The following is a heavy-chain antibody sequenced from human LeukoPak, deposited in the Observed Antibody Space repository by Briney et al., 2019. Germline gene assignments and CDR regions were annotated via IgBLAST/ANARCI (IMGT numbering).Heavy chain of an antibody. J-gene: IGHJ4*02. Sequence: PGGSLRLSCAVSGFTFSSYWMSWVRPAPGKGLEWGANMKPDGSEKYYVDSVKGRFTISRDSSKNSLYLQMNSRRVEDTAVYYCARDPRQSHLVYTTGDYWGQGTLVTVSS. V-gene: IGHV3-7*01. D-gene: IGHD2-2*02. CDR2: MKPDGSEK. CDR3: ARDPRQSHLVYTTGDY. CDR1: GFTFSSYW.